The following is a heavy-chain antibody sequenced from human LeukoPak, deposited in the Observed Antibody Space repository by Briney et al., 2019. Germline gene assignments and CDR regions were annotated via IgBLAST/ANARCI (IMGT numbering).Heavy chain of an antibody. CDR1: GYTFTDYY. CDR3: AREEGEWFGELFLPFNY. Sequence: ASVKVSCKASGYTFTDYYMHWVRQAPGQGLEWMGWINPNSGGTNYAQKFQGRVTMTRDTSINTAYMELSRLRSDDTAVYYCAREEGEWFGELFLPFNYWAQGTLVTVSS. D-gene: IGHD3-10*01. J-gene: IGHJ4*02. CDR2: INPNSGGT. V-gene: IGHV1-2*02.